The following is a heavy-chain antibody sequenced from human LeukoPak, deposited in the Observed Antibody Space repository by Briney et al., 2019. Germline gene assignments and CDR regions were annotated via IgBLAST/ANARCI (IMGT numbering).Heavy chain of an antibody. Sequence: AASVKVSCKASGYTFTSYGISWVRQAPGQGLEWMGWNSAYNGNTNYAQKLQGRVTMTTDTSTSTAYMELRSLRSDDTAVYYCARVGYDILTGYSLYYYYYGMDVWGQGTTVTVSS. V-gene: IGHV1-18*01. CDR3: ARVGYDILTGYSLYYYYYGMDV. D-gene: IGHD3-9*01. CDR1: GYTFTSYG. J-gene: IGHJ6*02. CDR2: NSAYNGNT.